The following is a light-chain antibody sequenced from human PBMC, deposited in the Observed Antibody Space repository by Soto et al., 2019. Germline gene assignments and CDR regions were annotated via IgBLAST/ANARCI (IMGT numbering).Light chain of an antibody. CDR3: QQYGSSPG. CDR1: QSVSSSY. J-gene: IGKJ4*01. Sequence: EIVLTQSPGTLSLSPGERATLSFRASQSVSSSYLACYQQKPGQAPRLLIYGASSRATGIPDRFSGSGSGTDFTLTISRLEPEDFAVYYCQQYGSSPGFGGGTKVDIK. V-gene: IGKV3-20*01. CDR2: GAS.